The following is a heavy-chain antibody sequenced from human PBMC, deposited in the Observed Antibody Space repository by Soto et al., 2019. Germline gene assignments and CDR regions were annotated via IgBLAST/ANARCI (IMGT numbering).Heavy chain of an antibody. CDR1: GGSFSGYY. V-gene: IGHV4-34*01. Sequence: SETLSLTCAVYGGSFSGYYWSWIRQPPGKGLEWIGEINHSGSTNYNPSLKSRVTISVDTSKNQFSLKLSSVTAADTAVYYCARGLRFLECLHIYYYYMDVSGKGTTVTVSS. CDR3: ARGLRFLECLHIYYYYMDV. D-gene: IGHD3-3*01. J-gene: IGHJ6*03. CDR2: INHSGST.